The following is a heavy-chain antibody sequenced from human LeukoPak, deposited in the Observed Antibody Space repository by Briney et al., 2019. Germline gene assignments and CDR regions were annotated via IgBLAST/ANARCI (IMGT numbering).Heavy chain of an antibody. CDR2: ISSSSSTI. Sequence: GGPLRLSCAASGFTFSSYSMNWVRQAPGKGLEWVSYISSSSSTIYYADSVKGRFTISRDNAKNSLYLQMNSLRAEDTAVYYCARAAYGDYVSPGYWGQGTLVTVSS. CDR3: ARAAYGDYVSPGY. V-gene: IGHV3-48*04. D-gene: IGHD4-17*01. J-gene: IGHJ4*02. CDR1: GFTFSSYS.